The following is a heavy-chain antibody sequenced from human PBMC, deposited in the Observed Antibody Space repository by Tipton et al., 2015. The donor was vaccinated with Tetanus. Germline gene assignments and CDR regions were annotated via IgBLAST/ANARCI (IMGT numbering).Heavy chain of an antibody. D-gene: IGHD6-6*01. CDR2: IYYSGST. V-gene: IGHV4-59*12. CDR1: GGSISSYF. J-gene: IGHJ5*02. CDR3: ARDQGGGRVVRLNWLDP. Sequence: VKPSETLSLTCSVSGGSISSYFWSWIRQSPGQGLEWIGLIYYSGSTSYNPSLKSRVTISVDTSKNQLSLKLTSVTAADTAVYYCARDQGGGRVVRLNWLDPWGQGTLVTVSS.